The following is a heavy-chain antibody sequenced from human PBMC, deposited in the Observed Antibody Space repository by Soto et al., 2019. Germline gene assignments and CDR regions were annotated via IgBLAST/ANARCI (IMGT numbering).Heavy chain of an antibody. J-gene: IGHJ4*02. V-gene: IGHV4-39*01. D-gene: IGHD6-13*01. CDR2: IYYSGST. CDR1: GGSISSSSYY. Sequence: KPSETLSLTCTVSGGSISSSSYYWGWIRQPPGKGLEWIGSIYYSGSTYYNPSLKSRVTISVDTSKNQFSLKLSSVTAADTAVYYCARYRIAAAGGFDYWGQGTLVTVSS. CDR3: ARYRIAAAGGFDY.